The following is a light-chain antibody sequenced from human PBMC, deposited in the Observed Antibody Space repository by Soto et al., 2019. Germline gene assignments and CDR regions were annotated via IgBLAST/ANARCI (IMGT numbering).Light chain of an antibody. Sequence: DIQMTQSPSSLSASVGDRVTITCRASQSISSYLNWYQQKPGKAPKLLIYAASSLQSGVPSRFSGSGSGTDFSLTISRLQPGDFATYYSQHSYSTPRITFGRGTKVDIK. CDR3: QHSYSTPRIT. V-gene: IGKV1-39*01. CDR1: QSISSY. CDR2: AAS. J-gene: IGKJ3*01.